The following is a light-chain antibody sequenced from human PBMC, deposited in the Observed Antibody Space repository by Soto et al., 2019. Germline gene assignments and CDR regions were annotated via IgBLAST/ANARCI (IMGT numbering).Light chain of an antibody. V-gene: IGLV2-14*01. J-gene: IGLJ1*01. Sequence: QSALAQPASVSGSPGQSITISCTGTSSDVGGYNYVSWYQQHPGKAPKLMIYEVSNRPSGVSNRFSGSKSGNTASLTISGLQAEDEAHYYCQSYDSSLSGYVFGTGTKVTVL. CDR1: SSDVGGYNY. CDR2: EVS. CDR3: QSYDSSLSGYV.